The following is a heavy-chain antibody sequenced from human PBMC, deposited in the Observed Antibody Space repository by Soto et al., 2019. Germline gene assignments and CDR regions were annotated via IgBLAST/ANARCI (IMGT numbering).Heavy chain of an antibody. V-gene: IGHV4-39*01. D-gene: IGHD3-22*01. CDR2: IYYSGST. CDR1: GGSISSSSYY. J-gene: IGHJ6*02. Sequence: SETLSLTCTVSGGSISSSSYYWGWIRQPPGKGLEWIGSIYYSGSTYYNPSLKRRVTISVDTSKNQFSLKLSSVTAADTAVYYCARRLYYDSSGFEGGGMDVWGQGTTVT. CDR3: ARRLYYDSSGFEGGGMDV.